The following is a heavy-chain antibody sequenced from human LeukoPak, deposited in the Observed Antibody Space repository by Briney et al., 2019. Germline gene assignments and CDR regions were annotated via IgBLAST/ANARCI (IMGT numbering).Heavy chain of an antibody. D-gene: IGHD1-26*01. J-gene: IGHJ3*02. Sequence: GGSLRLSCAASGFTFSSYAMSWVRQAPGKGLEWVSGISGTGGTTHYADSVKGRFTISRDNSENTLYLQMNSLRGEDTAAYFCAKLAGATSWGGAFDIWGQGTMVTVSS. CDR3: AKLAGATSWGGAFDI. CDR1: GFTFSSYA. V-gene: IGHV3-23*01. CDR2: ISGTGGTT.